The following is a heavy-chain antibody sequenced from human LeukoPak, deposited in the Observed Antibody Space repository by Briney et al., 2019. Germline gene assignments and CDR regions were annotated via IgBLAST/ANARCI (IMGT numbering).Heavy chain of an antibody. V-gene: IGHV4-59*01. D-gene: IGHD2-15*01. CDR1: GDSITNYF. J-gene: IGHJ4*02. CDR3: ARGRVAYSAYYFDY. Sequence: SETLSLTCTVSGDSITNYFWSWIRQPPGKGLEWIGYIYYTGNTNYKPSLKRRVTISVDTSTNQFSLRLRPVTAADTAVYYCARGRVAYSAYYFDYWGRGTLVTVSS. CDR2: IYYTGNT.